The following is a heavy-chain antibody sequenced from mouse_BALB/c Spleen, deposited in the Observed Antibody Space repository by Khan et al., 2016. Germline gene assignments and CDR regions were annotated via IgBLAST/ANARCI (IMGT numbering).Heavy chain of an antibody. CDR3: ARPDYGSSRGFAY. D-gene: IGHD1-1*01. J-gene: IGHJ3*01. V-gene: IGHV9-3-1*01. CDR2: INTYTGDP. CDR1: EYTFTNYG. Sequence: QIQLVQSGPELKKPGETVRISCKASEYTFTNYGMNWVKQAPGKGLKWMGWINTYTGDPTYADDFKGRFAFSLETSASTAYLQINNLKNEDTATYFCARPDYGSSRGFAYWGQGTLVTVSA.